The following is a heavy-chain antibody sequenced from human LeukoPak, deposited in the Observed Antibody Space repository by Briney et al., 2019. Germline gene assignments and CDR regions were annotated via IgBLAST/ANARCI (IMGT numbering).Heavy chain of an antibody. Sequence: GGSLRLSCLPSGFTLSTNAMSWVRQAPGKGLEWISGISGSGASTHYADSVKGRFTISRDDSRNTLYLQMNSLRGDDTAVYYCAKDVGKWESLHFFDYWGQGTLVTVSS. V-gene: IGHV3-23*01. CDR3: AKDVGKWESLHFFDY. CDR2: ISGSGAST. D-gene: IGHD1-26*01. J-gene: IGHJ4*02. CDR1: GFTLSTNA.